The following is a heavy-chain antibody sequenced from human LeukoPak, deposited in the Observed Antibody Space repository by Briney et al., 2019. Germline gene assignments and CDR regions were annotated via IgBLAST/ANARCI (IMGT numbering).Heavy chain of an antibody. D-gene: IGHD3-10*01. J-gene: IGHJ4*02. CDR1: GFTVSTKY. V-gene: IGHV3-21*01. Sequence: PGGSLRLSCAASGFTVSTKYMTWVRQAPGKGLEWVSSITSSGSYIYYADSVKGRITISRDNAKNSLYLQMNSLRAEDTAVYYCVRPPYGSGSVWFYFDSWGQGILVTVSS. CDR3: VRPPYGSGSVWFYFDS. CDR2: ITSSGSYI.